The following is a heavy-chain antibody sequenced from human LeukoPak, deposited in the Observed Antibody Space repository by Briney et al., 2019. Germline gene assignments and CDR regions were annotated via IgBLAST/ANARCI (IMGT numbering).Heavy chain of an antibody. CDR3: AREEAGALMDV. Sequence: ASETLPLTCTVSGGSISNYYWNWIRQPPGKGPEWIAYISYIGTTNYNPSLKSRVTMSVDTSKNQFSLKLSSVTAADTAVYYCAREEAGALMDVWGKGTTVTVSS. J-gene: IGHJ6*03. D-gene: IGHD3-10*01. CDR1: GGSISNYY. V-gene: IGHV4-59*12. CDR2: ISYIGTT.